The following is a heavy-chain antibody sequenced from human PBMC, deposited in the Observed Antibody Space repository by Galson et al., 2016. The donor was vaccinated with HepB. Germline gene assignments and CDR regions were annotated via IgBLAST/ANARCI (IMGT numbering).Heavy chain of an antibody. D-gene: IGHD1-1*01. J-gene: IGHJ6*02. CDR1: GVALRTSGVC. CDR3: ARMRLAPADDEYDQFGMDV. Sequence: PALVKPTQTLTLTCTLSGVALRTSGVCVNWIRQPPGKALDWLARIAWADDKFYSASLRSRLTISRDTSKDQVVLTMTNVDPADTATYYCARMRLAPADDEYDQFGMDVWGQGTTVTVSS. CDR2: IAWADDK. V-gene: IGHV2-70*17.